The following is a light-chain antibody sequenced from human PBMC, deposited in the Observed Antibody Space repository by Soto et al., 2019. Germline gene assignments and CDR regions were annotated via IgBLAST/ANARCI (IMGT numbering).Light chain of an antibody. CDR1: QYINTR. V-gene: IGKV3D-15*01. Sequence: EIVLTQSPATLSSFPGDGVTLSCRASQYINTRLAWYQHRPGQAPRLLIDQTSIRAAGIPARFSASGSGTEFTLSIGSLQSEDFAIYYCQQYDNWPPRWTFGQGTKVDIK. CDR2: QTS. CDR3: QQYDNWPPRWT. J-gene: IGKJ2*01.